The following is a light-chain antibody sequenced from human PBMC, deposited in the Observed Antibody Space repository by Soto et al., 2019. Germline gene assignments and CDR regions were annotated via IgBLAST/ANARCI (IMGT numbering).Light chain of an antibody. CDR2: GDS. CDR3: QTFDSSLTISWV. V-gene: IGLV1-44*01. CDR1: SSNIRSNT. Sequence: QSILTQPPSASGTPGQRVTISCSGSSSNIRSNTVNWYQQLPGTAPKLLLSGDSNRPSGVPDRFSGSRSGTSASLAITGLQAEDEADYYCQTFDSSLTISWVFGGGTKLTVL. J-gene: IGLJ3*02.